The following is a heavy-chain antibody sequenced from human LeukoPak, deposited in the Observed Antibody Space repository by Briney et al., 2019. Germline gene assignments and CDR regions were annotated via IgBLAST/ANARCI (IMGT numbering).Heavy chain of an antibody. V-gene: IGHV1-69*01. D-gene: IGHD3-22*01. J-gene: IGHJ5*02. CDR2: IIPIFGTA. CDR1: GGTFSSYA. CDR3: AREPSYYYDSSGYPNWFDP. Sequence: SVKVSCKASGGTFSSYAISWVRQAPGQGLEWMGGIIPIFGTANYAQKFQGRVTITADGSTSTAYMELSSLRSEDTAVYYCAREPSYYYDSSGYPNWFDPWGQGTLVTVSS.